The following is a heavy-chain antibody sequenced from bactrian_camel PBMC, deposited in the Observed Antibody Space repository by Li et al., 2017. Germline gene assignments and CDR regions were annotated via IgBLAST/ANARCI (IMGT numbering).Heavy chain of an antibody. CDR3: ASNYLCRGGFGTRPSY. CDR1: GHSVSRYE. CDR2: IDEDGTT. D-gene: IGHD7*01. Sequence: HVQLVESGGGSVQAGESLKLSCAVSGHSVSRYEMGWFRQAPGKKREGVADIDEDGTTRYPVSVKGRFTVSKDTAKNTIYLQMNNLKPEDSATYYCASNYLCRGGFGTRPSYWGQGTQVTVS. J-gene: IGHJ4*01. V-gene: IGHV3S53*01.